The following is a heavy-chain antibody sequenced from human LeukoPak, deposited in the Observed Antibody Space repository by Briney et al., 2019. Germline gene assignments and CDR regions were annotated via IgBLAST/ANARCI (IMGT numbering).Heavy chain of an antibody. J-gene: IGHJ3*02. D-gene: IGHD5-18*01. CDR3: AKGYSYGYASLTFDI. CDR1: GFTFSSYD. V-gene: IGHV3-13*01. CDR2: IGTAGDT. Sequence: GGSLRLSCAASGFTFSSYDMHWVRQATGKGLEWVSAIGTAGDTYYPGSVKGRFTISRENAKNSLYLQMNSLRAGDTAVYYCAKGYSYGYASLTFDIWGQGTMVTVSS.